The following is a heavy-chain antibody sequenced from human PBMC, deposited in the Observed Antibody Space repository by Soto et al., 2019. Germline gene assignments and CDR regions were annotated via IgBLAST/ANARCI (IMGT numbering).Heavy chain of an antibody. Sequence: SETVSLTCTVSGGSISSYYWSWIRQPPGKGLEWIGYIYYSGITNYNPSLKSRVTMSVDTSKNQFSLELSSVTAADTAVYYCARSPGYYFDYWGQGTLVTVSS. J-gene: IGHJ4*02. V-gene: IGHV4-59*01. CDR1: GGSISSYY. CDR3: ARSPGYYFDY. CDR2: IYYSGIT.